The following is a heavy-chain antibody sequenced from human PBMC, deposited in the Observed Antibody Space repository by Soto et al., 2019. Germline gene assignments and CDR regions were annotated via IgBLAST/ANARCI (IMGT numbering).Heavy chain of an antibody. CDR1: GESLNNYY. CDR3: ARGRVPAV. D-gene: IGHD3-10*01. CDR2: VHYSGST. Sequence: QVQLQESGPGLVRPSETLFLTCTVSGESLNNYYWSWIRQPPGKGLEWIGFVHYSGSTGYNPSLXSXVXXSGDTSKNQLALKVTSVTTADTALYFCARGRVPAVWGQGTLVTVSS. J-gene: IGHJ4*02. V-gene: IGHV4-59*01.